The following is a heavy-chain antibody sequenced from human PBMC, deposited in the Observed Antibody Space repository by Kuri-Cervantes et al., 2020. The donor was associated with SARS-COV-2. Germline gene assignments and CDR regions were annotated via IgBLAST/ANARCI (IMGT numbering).Heavy chain of an antibody. CDR1: GFTFSSYG. CDR3: AKLSNWDDAFDI. V-gene: IGHV3-30*02. D-gene: IGHD1-1*01. CDR2: IRYDGSNK. J-gene: IGHJ3*02. Sequence: GESLKISCAASGFTFSSYGMHWVRQAPGKGPEWVAFIRYDGSNKYYADSVKGRFTISRDNSKNTLYLQMNSLRAEDTAVYYCAKLSNWDDAFDIWGQGTMVTVSS.